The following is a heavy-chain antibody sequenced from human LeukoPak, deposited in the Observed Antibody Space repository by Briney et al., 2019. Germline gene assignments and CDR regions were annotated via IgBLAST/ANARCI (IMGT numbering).Heavy chain of an antibody. CDR3: ARVSTMVRGVTHFDY. Sequence: ASVKVSCKASGGTFSSYAISWVRQAPGQGLEWMGGIIPVFGTANYAQKFQGRVTITADKSTSTAYMELSSLRSEDTAVYYCARVSTMVRGVTHFDYWGQGTLVTVSS. D-gene: IGHD3-10*01. CDR1: GGTFSSYA. CDR2: IIPVFGTA. J-gene: IGHJ4*02. V-gene: IGHV1-69*06.